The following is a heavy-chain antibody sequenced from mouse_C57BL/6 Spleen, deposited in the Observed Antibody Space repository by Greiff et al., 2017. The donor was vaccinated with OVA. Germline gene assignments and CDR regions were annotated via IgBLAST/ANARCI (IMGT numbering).Heavy chain of an antibody. V-gene: IGHV1-82*01. J-gene: IGHJ4*01. CDR3: ARPKPAYYALDY. CDR1: GYAFSSSW. CDR2: IYPGDGGT. Sequence: VKLVESGPELVKPGASVKISCKASGYAFSSSWMNWVKQRPGKGLEWIGRIYPGDGGTNYNGKFKGKATLTADKSSSTAYMQLSSLTSEDSAVSFGARPKPAYYALDYWGQGTTVTVSS.